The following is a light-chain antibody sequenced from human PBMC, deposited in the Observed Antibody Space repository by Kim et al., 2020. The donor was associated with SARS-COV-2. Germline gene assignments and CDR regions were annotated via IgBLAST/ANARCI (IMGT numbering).Light chain of an antibody. V-gene: IGLV9-49*01. CDR2: VGTGGIVG. Sequence: QPVLTQPPSASASLGASVTLTCTLSSGYSNYKVDWYQQRPGKGPRFVMRVGTGGIVGSKGDGIPDRFSVLGSGLNRYLTIKNIQEEDESDYHCGADHGSGSNFVYVFATGTQLTVL. CDR3: GADHGSGSNFVYV. J-gene: IGLJ1*01. CDR1: SGYSNYK.